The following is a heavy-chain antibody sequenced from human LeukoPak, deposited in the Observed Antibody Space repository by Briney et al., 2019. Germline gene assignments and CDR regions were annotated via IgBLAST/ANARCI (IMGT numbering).Heavy chain of an antibody. Sequence: GGSLRLSCTVSGSTFNSHSMNWVRQAPGKGLEWISYISSRGSAVYSAVSVKGRFTISRDNANNSLFLQMNSLRDEDTAVYYCARVVLGDCSGGSCPGGYYYYMDVWGKGTSVTVSS. V-gene: IGHV3-48*02. CDR2: ISSRGSAV. CDR1: GSTFNSHS. J-gene: IGHJ6*03. CDR3: ARVVLGDCSGGSCPGGYYYYMDV. D-gene: IGHD2-15*01.